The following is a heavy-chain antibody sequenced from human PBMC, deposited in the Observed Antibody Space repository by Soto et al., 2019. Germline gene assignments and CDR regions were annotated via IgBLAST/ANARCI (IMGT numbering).Heavy chain of an antibody. D-gene: IGHD6-6*01. CDR2: TGLNGRTT. Sequence: EVQLLESGGGLVQPGGSLRLSCAASGFTFSMSAMTWVRQAPGKGLEWVSTTGLNGRTTYYADSVKGRFTVSRDNSKNTLELHMSSLRAEDTAVYYCATVNSTSRSFDYWGQGTLVTVSS. CDR3: ATVNSTSRSFDY. CDR1: GFTFSMSA. J-gene: IGHJ4*02. V-gene: IGHV3-23*01.